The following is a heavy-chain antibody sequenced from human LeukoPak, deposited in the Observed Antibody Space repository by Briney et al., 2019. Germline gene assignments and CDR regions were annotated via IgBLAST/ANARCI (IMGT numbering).Heavy chain of an antibody. V-gene: IGHV3-30-3*01. Sequence: GGSLRLSCAASGFTFSNYAMHWVRQAPGKGLEWVAVISYDGSNKYYADSVKGRFTISRDNSKNTLYLQMNSLRAEDTAVYYCACLRITIFGRPGGETHFDYWGQGTLVTVSS. D-gene: IGHD3-3*01. CDR1: GFTFSNYA. J-gene: IGHJ4*02. CDR2: ISYDGSNK. CDR3: ACLRITIFGRPGGETHFDY.